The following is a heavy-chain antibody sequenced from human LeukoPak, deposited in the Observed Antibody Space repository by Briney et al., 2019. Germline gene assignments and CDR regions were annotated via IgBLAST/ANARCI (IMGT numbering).Heavy chain of an antibody. CDR2: ISSSGSTI. CDR3: AREFGLRYFDWLLWGAFDI. CDR1: GLTFSSYE. Sequence: GGSLRLSCAASGLTFSSYEMNWVRQAPGKGLESVSYISSSGSTIYYADSVKGRFTISRDNAKNSLYLQMNSLRAEDTAVYYCAREFGLRYFDWLLWGAFDIWGQGTMVTVSS. V-gene: IGHV3-48*03. J-gene: IGHJ3*02. D-gene: IGHD3-9*01.